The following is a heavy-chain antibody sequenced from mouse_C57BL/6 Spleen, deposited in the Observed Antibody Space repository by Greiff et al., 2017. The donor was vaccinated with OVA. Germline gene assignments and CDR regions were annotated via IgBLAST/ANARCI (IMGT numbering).Heavy chain of an antibody. V-gene: IGHV5-6*01. Sequence: EVNVVASGGDLVKPGGSLKLSCAASGFTFSSYGMSWVRHTPDTRLEWVATISSGGSYTYYPDSVKGRFTISRDNAKNTLYLQMSSLKSEDTAMYYCARPGLGFDYWGQGTTLTVSS. J-gene: IGHJ2*01. CDR2: ISSGGSYT. CDR3: ARPGLGFDY. D-gene: IGHD3-3*01. CDR1: GFTFSSYG.